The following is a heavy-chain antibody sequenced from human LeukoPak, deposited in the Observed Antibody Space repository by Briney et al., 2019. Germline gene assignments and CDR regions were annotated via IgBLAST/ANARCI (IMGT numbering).Heavy chain of an antibody. J-gene: IGHJ4*02. V-gene: IGHV3-21*01. CDR2: ISSSSSYI. Sequence: GGSLRLSCAASGFTFGSYSMNWVRQAPGKGLEWVSSISSSSSYIYYADSVKGRLTISRDNAKNSLYLQMNSLRAEDTAVYYCARDRGGEQLVGAFDYWGQGTLVTVSS. CDR3: ARDRGGEQLVGAFDY. CDR1: GFTFGSYS. D-gene: IGHD6-6*01.